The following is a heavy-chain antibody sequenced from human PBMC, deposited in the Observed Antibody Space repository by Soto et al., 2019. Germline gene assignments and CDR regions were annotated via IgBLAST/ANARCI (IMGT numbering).Heavy chain of an antibody. V-gene: IGHV4-4*07. CDR3: AREAGNDILNGYFPLYYFDY. CDR2: IYTSGST. D-gene: IGHD3-9*01. Sequence: SETLSLTCTVSGGSISSYYWSWIRQPAGKGLGWIGRIYTSGSTNYNPSLKSRVTMSVDTSKNQFSLKLSSVTAAETAVYYCAREAGNDILNGYFPLYYFDYWGQGTLVTVSS. J-gene: IGHJ4*02. CDR1: GGSISSYY.